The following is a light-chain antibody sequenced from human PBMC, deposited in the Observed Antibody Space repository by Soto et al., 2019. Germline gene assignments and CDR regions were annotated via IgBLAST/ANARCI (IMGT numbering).Light chain of an antibody. CDR2: DVR. CDR1: SSDVGAYNY. J-gene: IGLJ1*01. Sequence: QSALAQPASVSGSPGQSITIPCTGTSSDVGAYNYVSWYQQNPGKAPKLLIYDVRYRPSGVSNRFSCSKSGNTAYLIISGLQAEDEADYYCSSFTSRHTYVFGSGTKVTVL. CDR3: SSFTSRHTYV. V-gene: IGLV2-14*01.